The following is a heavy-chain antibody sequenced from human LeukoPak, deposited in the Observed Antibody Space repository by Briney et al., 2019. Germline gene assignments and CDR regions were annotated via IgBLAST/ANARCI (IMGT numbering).Heavy chain of an antibody. CDR1: GGSISSGGYY. CDR2: IHYSGST. Sequence: SETLSLTCTVSGGSISSGGYYWSWIRQHPGRGLEWIGYIHYSGSTYYNPSLKSRVTISVDTSKNQFSLKLSSVTAADTAVYYCARVGIAAAGGEGDHDYWGQGTLVTVSS. V-gene: IGHV4-31*03. CDR3: ARVGIAAAGGEGDHDY. J-gene: IGHJ4*02. D-gene: IGHD6-13*01.